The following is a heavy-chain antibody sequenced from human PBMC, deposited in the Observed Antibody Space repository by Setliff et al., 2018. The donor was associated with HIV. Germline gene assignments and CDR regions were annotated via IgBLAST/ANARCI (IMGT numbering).Heavy chain of an antibody. Sequence: PSETLSLACAVSGGSISNSLWWTWVRQPPGKGLEWIGEVSHSGSTNYNPSLKSRVAISVDKSKNQFSLELNSVTAADTAVYYCARDQRLSYWGQGTLVTVSS. CDR1: GGSISNSLW. V-gene: IGHV4-4*02. CDR2: VSHSGST. CDR3: ARDQRLSY. J-gene: IGHJ4*02.